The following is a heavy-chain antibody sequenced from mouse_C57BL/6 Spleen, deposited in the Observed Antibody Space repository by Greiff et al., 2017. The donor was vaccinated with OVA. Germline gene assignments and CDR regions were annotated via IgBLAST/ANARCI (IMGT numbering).Heavy chain of an antibody. CDR2: IYPGSGST. V-gene: IGHV1-55*01. CDR1: GYTFTSYW. Sequence: QVQLQQSGAELVKPGASVKMSCKASGYTFTSYWITWVKQRPGQGLEWIGDIYPGSGSTNYNEKFKSKATLTVDTSSSTAYMQLSSLTSEDAAVYYGARNKPTLQLGRYFDVWGTGTTVTVSS. CDR3: ARNKPTLQLGRYFDV. D-gene: IGHD4-1*02. J-gene: IGHJ1*03.